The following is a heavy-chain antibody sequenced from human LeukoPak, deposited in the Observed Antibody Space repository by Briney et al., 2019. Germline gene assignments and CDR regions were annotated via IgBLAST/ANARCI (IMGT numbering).Heavy chain of an antibody. CDR3: ARGLPLGYCTYGVCYPPKHFDF. J-gene: IGHJ4*02. CDR2: VNPKSGNT. V-gene: IGHV1-8*03. CDR1: GYSFTSYD. Sequence: GAPVKVSCNASGYSFTSYDINWVRQAPGQGLEWMGWVNPKSGNTGYKQKFQARVTITRDTSISAAYMELSSLTSDDTAVYFCARGLPLGYCTYGVCYPPKHFDFWGQGTLVTVSS. D-gene: IGHD2-8*01.